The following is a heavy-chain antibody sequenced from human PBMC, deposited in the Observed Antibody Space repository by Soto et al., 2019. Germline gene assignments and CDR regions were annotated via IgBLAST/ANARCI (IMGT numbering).Heavy chain of an antibody. CDR3: AKDPTIGFGEPY. J-gene: IGHJ4*02. CDR2: ISGSGGST. Sequence: VGSLRLSCAAPGFTFSSYAMSWVRQAPGKGLEWVSAISGSGGSTYDADSVQGRLTISRDNSKNTLYLQMNSLRAEETAVYYFAKDPTIGFGEPYWGQGALVTVSS. V-gene: IGHV3-23*01. CDR1: GFTFSSYA. D-gene: IGHD3-10*01.